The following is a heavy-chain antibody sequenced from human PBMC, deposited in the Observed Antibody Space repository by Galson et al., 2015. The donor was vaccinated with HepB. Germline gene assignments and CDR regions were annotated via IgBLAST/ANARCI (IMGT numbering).Heavy chain of an antibody. CDR3: ARAGYCSSTTCFAGYFDF. CDR1: GFTFTKYG. D-gene: IGHD2-2*01. Sequence: SLRLSCAASGFTFTKYGMSWVRQAPGKGLEWVSDIGASGGSTLYVDSVKGRFTISRDNSKNTLYLQMNSLRGEDMAIYYCARAGYCSSTTCFAGYFDFWGQGTLVTVSS. CDR2: IGASGGST. V-gene: IGHV3-23*01. J-gene: IGHJ4*02.